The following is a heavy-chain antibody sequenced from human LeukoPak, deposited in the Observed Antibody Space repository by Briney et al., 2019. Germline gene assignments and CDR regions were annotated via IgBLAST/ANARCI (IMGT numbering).Heavy chain of an antibody. CDR1: GGSFSGYY. D-gene: IGHD5-18*01. CDR3: ARGGSDTAMAHDN. CDR2: INRGGSRT. V-gene: IGHV3-74*01. Sequence: ETLSLTCAVYGGSFSGYYWSWVRQAPGKGLMWVSRINRGGSRTDYADSVKGRFIISRDDAKNTLYLQLNSLRAEDTAMYFCARGGSDTAMAHDNWGQGTLVTVSS. J-gene: IGHJ4*02.